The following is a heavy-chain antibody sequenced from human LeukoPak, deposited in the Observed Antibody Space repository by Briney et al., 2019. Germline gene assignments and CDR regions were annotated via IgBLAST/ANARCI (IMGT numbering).Heavy chain of an antibody. J-gene: IGHJ6*03. CDR1: GYIFTNNW. CDR3: ARVDGGRGIGQYFYYYMDV. V-gene: IGHV5-51*01. CDR2: IYPDDSDT. Sequence: GESLKISCKGSGYIFTNNWIGWVRQMPGKGLEWMGIIYPDDSDTRYSPSFQGQVTISADRSINTAYLQWSSLRASDTAMYYCARVDGGRGIGQYFYYYMDVWGKGTTVTVSS. D-gene: IGHD4-23*01.